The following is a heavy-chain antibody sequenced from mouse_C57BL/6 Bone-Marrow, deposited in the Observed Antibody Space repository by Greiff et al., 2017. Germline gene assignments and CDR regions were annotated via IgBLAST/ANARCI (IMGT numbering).Heavy chain of an antibody. J-gene: IGHJ1*03. CDR2: IYPRDGST. Sequence: VMLVESGPELVKPGASVKLSCKASGYTFTSYDINWVKQRPGQGLEWIGWIYPRDGSTKYNEKFKGKATLTVDTSSSTAYMELHSLTSADSAVYFCARLEIDDSSGDWYFDVWGTGTTVTVSS. CDR1: GYTFTSYD. CDR3: ARLEIDDSSGDWYFDV. V-gene: IGHV1-85*01. D-gene: IGHD1-1*01.